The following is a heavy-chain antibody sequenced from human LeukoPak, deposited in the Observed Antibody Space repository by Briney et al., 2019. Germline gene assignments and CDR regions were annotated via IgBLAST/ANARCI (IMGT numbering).Heavy chain of an antibody. CDR3: ATYSILNAREFRY. Sequence: GGSLRLSCAASGFTFSDYYMSWIRQAPGEGLEWVSYISSSGSTIYYADSVKGRFTISRDNAKNSLYLQMNSLGADDTAVYYCATYSILNAREFRYWGQGTLVTVTS. V-gene: IGHV3-11*04. J-gene: IGHJ1*01. D-gene: IGHD4-11*01. CDR1: GFTFSDYY. CDR2: ISSSGSTI.